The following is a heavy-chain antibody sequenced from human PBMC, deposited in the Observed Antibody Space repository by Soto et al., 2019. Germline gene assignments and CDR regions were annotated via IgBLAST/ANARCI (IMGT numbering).Heavy chain of an antibody. Sequence: EVQLVQSGAEVKKPGESLTISCKGFGYTFTNYWIGWVRQMPGKGPEWMGIIYPGDSDTKYNPSFQGQVTISADKSITTTYLQWSSLKASDTAIYYCAASIFYYGMDVWGQGTTVTVSS. CDR3: AASIFYYGMDV. J-gene: IGHJ6*02. V-gene: IGHV5-51*01. CDR1: GYTFTNYW. CDR2: IYPGDSDT.